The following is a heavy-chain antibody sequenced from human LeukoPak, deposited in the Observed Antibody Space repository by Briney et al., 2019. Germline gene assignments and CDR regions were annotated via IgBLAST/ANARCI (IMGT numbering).Heavy chain of an antibody. V-gene: IGHV4-39*01. CDR2: IYYSGST. D-gene: IGHD3-22*01. CDR1: GGSISSSSYY. CDR3: ARTGYYYDSSGYGDDY. Sequence: SETLSLTCTVSGGSISSSSYYWGWIRQPPGRGLEWIVSIYYSGSTYYNPSLKSRVTISVYTSKNQFSLKLSSVTAADTAVYYCARTGYYYDSSGYGDDYWGQGTLVTVSS. J-gene: IGHJ4*02.